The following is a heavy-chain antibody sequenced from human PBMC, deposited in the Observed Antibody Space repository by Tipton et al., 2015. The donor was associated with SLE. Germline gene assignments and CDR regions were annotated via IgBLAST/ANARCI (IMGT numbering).Heavy chain of an antibody. J-gene: IGHJ4*02. Sequence: SLRLSCAASGFTFSSYAMHWVRQAPGKGLEWVAVISYDGSNKYYADSVKGRFTVSRDNSKDTVYLEMNSLRADDTALYYCARGDAEFDHIDYWGRGTLVTVSS. CDR1: GFTFSSYA. D-gene: IGHD3-9*01. CDR2: ISYDGSNK. CDR3: ARGDAEFDHIDY. V-gene: IGHV3-30-3*01.